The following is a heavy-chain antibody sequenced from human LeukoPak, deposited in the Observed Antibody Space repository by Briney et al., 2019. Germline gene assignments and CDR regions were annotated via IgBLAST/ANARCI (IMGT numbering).Heavy chain of an antibody. D-gene: IGHD1-1*01. J-gene: IGHJ4*02. Sequence: PSETLSLTCTVSGGPISSSSYYWGWIRQPPGKGLEWIGSIYYSGSTYYNPSLKSRVTISVDTSKNQFSLKLSSVTAADTAVYYCARAPDDNWNDAGVDYWGQGTLVTVSS. CDR3: ARAPDDNWNDAGVDY. CDR2: IYYSGST. CDR1: GGPISSSSYY. V-gene: IGHV4-39*07.